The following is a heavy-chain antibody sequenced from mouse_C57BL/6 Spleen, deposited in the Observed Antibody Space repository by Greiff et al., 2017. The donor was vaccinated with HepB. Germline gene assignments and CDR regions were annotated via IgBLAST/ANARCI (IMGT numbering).Heavy chain of an antibody. Sequence: VKLVESGAELARPGASVKLSCKASGYTFTSYVISWVKQRTGQGLEWIGEIYPRSGNTYYNEKFKGKATLTADKSSSTAYMELRSLTSEDSAVYFCASTTDAAMDYWGQGTSVTVSS. CDR2: IYPRSGNT. V-gene: IGHV1-81*01. D-gene: IGHD1-1*01. CDR1: GYTFTSYV. CDR3: ASTTDAAMDY. J-gene: IGHJ4*01.